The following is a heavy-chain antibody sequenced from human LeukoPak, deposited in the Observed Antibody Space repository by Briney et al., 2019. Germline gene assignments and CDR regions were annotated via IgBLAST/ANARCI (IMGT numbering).Heavy chain of an antibody. V-gene: IGHV5-51*01. CDR1: GYSFTSYW. D-gene: IGHD6-13*01. CDR2: IYPGDSDT. J-gene: IGHJ4*02. CDR3: ASRISGYSSSWYASFFDY. Sequence: GESLKISCKGSGYSFTSYWIGWVRQMPGKGLEWMGTIYPGDSDTRYSPSFQGQVTISADKSISTAYLQWSSLKASDTAMYYCASRISGYSSSWYASFFDYWGQGTLVTVSS.